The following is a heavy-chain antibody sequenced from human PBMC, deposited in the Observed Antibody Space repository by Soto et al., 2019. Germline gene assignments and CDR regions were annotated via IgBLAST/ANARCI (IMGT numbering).Heavy chain of an antibody. V-gene: IGHV3-9*01. J-gene: IGHJ6*01. CDR3: VTDVRRYTNGLDV. D-gene: IGHD5-18*01. Sequence: EVQLVESGGGLVEPGKSLRLSCVVSGFTYEDFAMHWVRQAPGKGLEWVSGISWKSASTVYADSVTGRFTISRDNAKNSMYLQMSNLTGDDTAMYYCVTDVRRYTNGLDVWGPGTAVTVSS. CDR2: ISWKSAST. CDR1: GFTYEDFA.